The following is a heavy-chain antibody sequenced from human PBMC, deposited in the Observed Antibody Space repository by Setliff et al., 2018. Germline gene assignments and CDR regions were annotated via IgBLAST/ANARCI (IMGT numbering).Heavy chain of an antibody. CDR3: AKVDQFDLEGLDY. Sequence: LRLSCAASGFTFSDFYMSWIRQTPGKGLEWVSYISRGGGIIYYADSVRGRFTISRDDAKNSLYLQMNGLTTDDTAVYYCAKVDQFDLEGLDYWGQGALVTVSS. D-gene: IGHD3-9*01. J-gene: IGHJ4*02. CDR1: GFTFSDFY. CDR2: ISRGGGII. V-gene: IGHV3-11*04.